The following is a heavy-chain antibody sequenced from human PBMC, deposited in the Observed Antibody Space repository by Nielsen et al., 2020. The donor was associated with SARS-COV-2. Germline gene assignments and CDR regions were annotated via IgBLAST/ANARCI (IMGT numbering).Heavy chain of an antibody. Sequence: GGSLRLSCAASGFTFDEYGMSWVRQAPGKGLEWVSSISSSSSYIYYADSVKGRFTISRDNAKNSLYLQMNSLRAEDTAVYYCARVIAAAGPVAYWGQGTLVTVSS. D-gene: IGHD6-13*01. CDR2: ISSSSSYI. CDR3: ARVIAAAGPVAY. J-gene: IGHJ4*02. V-gene: IGHV3-21*01. CDR1: GFTFDEYG.